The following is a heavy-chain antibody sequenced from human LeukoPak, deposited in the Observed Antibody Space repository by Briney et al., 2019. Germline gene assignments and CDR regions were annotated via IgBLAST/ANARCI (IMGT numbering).Heavy chain of an antibody. CDR2: ISYDGSNK. CDR1: GFTFSSYA. V-gene: IGHV3-30-3*01. Sequence: PGGSLRLSCAASGFTFSSYAMHWVRQAPGKGLEWVAVISYDGSNKYYADSVKGRFTISRDNSKNTLYLQMNSLRAEDTAVYYCARPYCGGDCPGAFDIWGQGTMVTVSS. J-gene: IGHJ3*02. D-gene: IGHD2-21*02. CDR3: ARPYCGGDCPGAFDI.